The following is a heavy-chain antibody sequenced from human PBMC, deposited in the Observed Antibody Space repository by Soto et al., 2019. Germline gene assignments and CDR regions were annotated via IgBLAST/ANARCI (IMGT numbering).Heavy chain of an antibody. J-gene: IGHJ4*02. Sequence: GGSLRLSCTVSGFSLSYYSMNWVRQAPGKGLEWLSYSRPTSSDIYYADSVKGRFTISRDNSKNTLYLQMNSLRAEDTAVYYCARAPIAVARGDYFDCWGQGTLVTVSS. CDR3: ARAPIAVARGDYFDC. CDR1: GFSLSYYS. CDR2: SRPTSSDI. D-gene: IGHD6-19*01. V-gene: IGHV3-21*05.